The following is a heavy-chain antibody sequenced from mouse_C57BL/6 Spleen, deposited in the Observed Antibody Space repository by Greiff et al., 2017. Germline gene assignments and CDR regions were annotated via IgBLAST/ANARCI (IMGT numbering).Heavy chain of an antibody. Sequence: EVQGVESGGGLVKPGGSLKLSCAASGFTFSSYAMSWVRQTPEKRLEWVATISDGGSYTYYPDNVKGRFTISRDNAKNNLYLQMSHLKSEDTAMYYCARGGIYYYGSSYWYFDVWGTGTTVTVSS. CDR1: GFTFSSYA. CDR2: ISDGGSYT. V-gene: IGHV5-4*01. D-gene: IGHD1-1*01. CDR3: ARGGIYYYGSSYWYFDV. J-gene: IGHJ1*03.